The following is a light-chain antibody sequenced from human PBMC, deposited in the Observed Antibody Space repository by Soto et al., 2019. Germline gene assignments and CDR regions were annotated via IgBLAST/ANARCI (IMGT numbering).Light chain of an antibody. Sequence: QSVLTQPRSVSGSPGQSVTISCTGTSSDVGAYNYVSWYQQHPGKAPKLVLYTVNKRPSGVPDRFSGSTSGNTASLTISGLQAEDEADYYCCSYAGSRVFGTGTKLTVL. CDR2: TVN. J-gene: IGLJ1*01. CDR1: SSDVGAYNY. CDR3: CSYAGSRV. V-gene: IGLV2-11*01.